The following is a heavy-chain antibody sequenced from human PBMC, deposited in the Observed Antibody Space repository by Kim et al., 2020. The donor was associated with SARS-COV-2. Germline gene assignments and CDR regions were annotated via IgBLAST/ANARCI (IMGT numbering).Heavy chain of an antibody. CDR1: GFTVSSNY. D-gene: IGHD3-10*01. Sequence: GGSLRLSCAASGFTVSSNYMSWVRQAPGKGLEWVSVIYSGGSTYYADSVKGRFTISRDNSKNTLYLQMNSLRAEATAVYYCARDRYYGSGSYYYYYGMDVWGQGTTVTVSS. CDR3: ARDRYYGSGSYYYYYGMDV. V-gene: IGHV3-53*01. CDR2: IYSGGST. J-gene: IGHJ6*02.